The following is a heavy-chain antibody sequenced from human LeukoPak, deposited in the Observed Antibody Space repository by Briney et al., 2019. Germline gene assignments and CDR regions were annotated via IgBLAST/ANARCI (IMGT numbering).Heavy chain of an antibody. CDR1: GGTFSSYA. D-gene: IGHD3-10*01. V-gene: IGHV1-69*05. Sequence: GASVKVSCKASGGTFSSYAISWVRQAPGQGLEWMGGIIPIFGTANYAQKFQGRVTMTRDTSISTAYMELSRLRSDDTAVYYCAREEGGSGSYPENPCFDYWGQGTLVTVSS. J-gene: IGHJ4*02. CDR2: IIPIFGTA. CDR3: AREEGGSGSYPENPCFDY.